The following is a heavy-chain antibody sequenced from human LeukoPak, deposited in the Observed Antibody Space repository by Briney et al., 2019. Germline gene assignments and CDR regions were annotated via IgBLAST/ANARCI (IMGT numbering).Heavy chain of an antibody. CDR1: GFTFSSYS. Sequence: GGSLRLSCAASGFTFSSYSMNWVRQAPGKGLEWVSSISSSSSYIYYADSVKGRFTNSRDNAKNSLYLQMNSLRTEDTALYYCAKADSGSYFGVDYWGQGTLVTVSS. CDR2: ISSSSSYI. D-gene: IGHD1-26*01. V-gene: IGHV3-21*04. CDR3: AKADSGSYFGVDY. J-gene: IGHJ4*02.